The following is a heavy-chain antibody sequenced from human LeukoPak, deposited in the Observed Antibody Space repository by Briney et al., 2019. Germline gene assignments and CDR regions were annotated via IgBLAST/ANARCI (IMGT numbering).Heavy chain of an antibody. V-gene: IGHV3-7*01. D-gene: IGHD2-8*02. J-gene: IGHJ4*02. Sequence: GGSLRLSCAASGITLSNYWMTWVRQAPGKGLEWVANINQDGSLTHYVDSVKGRFTISRDNAKNSLFFLMDSLAVEDTAVYYCAIMDGTGYVGYWGQGTLVTVSS. CDR3: AIMDGTGYVGY. CDR2: INQDGSLT. CDR1: GITLSNYW.